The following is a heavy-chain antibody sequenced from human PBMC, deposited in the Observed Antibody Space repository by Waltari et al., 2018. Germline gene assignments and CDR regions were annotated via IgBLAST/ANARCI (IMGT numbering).Heavy chain of an antibody. Sequence: EVQLVESGGGLVQPGGSLRLSCAASGLTFSRFLLSWVRQAPGKGLEWVASIKEDGGEKYYVDSLKGRIIISRDNAKNSLYLQMNSLRVEDTAVYYCARDRGYFDYWGLGTLVTVSS. V-gene: IGHV3-7*01. J-gene: IGHJ4*02. D-gene: IGHD3-10*01. CDR2: IKEDGGEK. CDR3: ARDRGYFDY. CDR1: GLTFSRFL.